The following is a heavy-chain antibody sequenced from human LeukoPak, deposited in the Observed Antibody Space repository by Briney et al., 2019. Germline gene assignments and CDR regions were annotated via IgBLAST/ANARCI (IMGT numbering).Heavy chain of an antibody. CDR2: INPSDGST. CDR3: ARHDYSNYGDAFDI. Sequence: ASVKVSCKASGYTFTNCYIHWVRQAPGQGPEWMGIINPSDGSTSYAQKFQGRVTMTRDTSTSTVYMELSSLRSEDTAVYYCARHDYSNYGDAFDIWGQGTMVTVSS. J-gene: IGHJ3*02. CDR1: GYTFTNCY. D-gene: IGHD4-11*01. V-gene: IGHV1-46*01.